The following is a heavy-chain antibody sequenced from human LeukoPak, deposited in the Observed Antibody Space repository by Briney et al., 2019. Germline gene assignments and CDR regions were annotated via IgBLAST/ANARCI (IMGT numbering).Heavy chain of an antibody. J-gene: IGHJ4*02. D-gene: IGHD6-19*01. CDR2: ISSGGTLI. V-gene: IGHV3-21*05. CDR3: ARGLYRYSSGWHFDY. CDR1: GFTFISFS. Sequence: GGSLRLSCAASGFTFISFSMNWVRQPPGKGLEWVSYISSGGTLIYHADSVRGRFTISRDNAKNSLFLQMNSLRVEDTAVYYCARGLYRYSSGWHFDYWGQGILVTVSS.